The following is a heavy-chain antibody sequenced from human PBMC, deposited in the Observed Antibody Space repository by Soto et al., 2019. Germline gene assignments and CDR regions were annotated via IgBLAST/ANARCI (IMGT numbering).Heavy chain of an antibody. D-gene: IGHD3-10*01. V-gene: IGHV1-69*13. CDR3: ARAPGSGSYSSYYYYGMDV. CDR2: IIPIFGTA. J-gene: IGHJ6*02. Sequence: GASLKGSCKTSGGTFSSEAISWVRKAPGQGLEWMGGIIPIFGTANYAQKFQGRVTITADESTSTAYMELSSLRSEDTAVYYCARAPGSGSYSSYYYYGMDVWGQGTTVTVS. CDR1: GGTFSSEA.